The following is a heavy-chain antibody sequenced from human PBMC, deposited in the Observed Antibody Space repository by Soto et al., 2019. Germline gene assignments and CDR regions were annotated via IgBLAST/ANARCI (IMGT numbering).Heavy chain of an antibody. CDR2: IYYSGST. CDR1: GGSVSSVSYY. V-gene: IGHV4-61*01. Sequence: PSETLSLTCTVSGGSVSSVSYYWSGIRHPPGKGLEWIGHIYYSGSTNYNPSFKSRLTISIDTSKNQFSLKLASVTAADTAVYYCVRGTEPYSSGWYYFDCWGQGTLVTVSS. J-gene: IGHJ4*02. CDR3: VRGTEPYSSGWYYFDC. D-gene: IGHD6-19*01.